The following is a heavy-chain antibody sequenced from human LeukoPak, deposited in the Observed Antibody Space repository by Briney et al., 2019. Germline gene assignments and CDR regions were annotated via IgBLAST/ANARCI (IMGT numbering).Heavy chain of an antibody. J-gene: IGHJ4*02. D-gene: IGHD4-17*01. CDR3: APTGTVTTIAY. V-gene: IGHV3-21*01. CDR2: ISSSSNYI. Sequence: PGGSLRLSCAASGFTFSSYAMNWVRQAPGKGLEWVSSISSSSNYIYYADSVKGRFTISRDNAKNSLYLQMNSLRAEDTAVYYCAPTGTVTTIAYWGQGTLVTVSS. CDR1: GFTFSSYA.